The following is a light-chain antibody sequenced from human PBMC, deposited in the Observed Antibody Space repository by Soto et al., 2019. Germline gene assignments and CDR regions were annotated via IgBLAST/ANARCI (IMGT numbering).Light chain of an antibody. CDR3: QQVNTYT. CDR1: LGISTY. CDR2: AAS. J-gene: IGKJ3*01. Sequence: DIQLTQSPSFLSASVGDRVTITCRASLGISTYLAWYQQKPGKAPNLLIYAASTLQSGVPSRFSGRGSGTEFTLTISSLQPEDFATYYCQQVNTYTFGPGTKVDIK. V-gene: IGKV1-9*01.